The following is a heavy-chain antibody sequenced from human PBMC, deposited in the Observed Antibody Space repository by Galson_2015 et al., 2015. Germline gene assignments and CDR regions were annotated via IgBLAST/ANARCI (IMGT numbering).Heavy chain of an antibody. Sequence: SVKVSCKASGYTFTSYYMHWVRQAPGQGLEWMGIINPSGGSTSYAQKFQGRVTMTRDTSTSTVYMELSSLRSEDTAVYYCARYPAHSVVVRYFDYWGQGTLVTVSS. V-gene: IGHV1-46*01. CDR2: INPSGGST. J-gene: IGHJ4*02. CDR3: ARYPAHSVVVRYFDY. D-gene: IGHD2-15*01. CDR1: GYTFTSYY.